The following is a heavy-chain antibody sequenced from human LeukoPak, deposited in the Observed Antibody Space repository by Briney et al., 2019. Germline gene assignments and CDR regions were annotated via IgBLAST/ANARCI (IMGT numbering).Heavy chain of an antibody. D-gene: IGHD3-22*01. Sequence: GGSLRLSCAASGFTFSTYGMNWVRQAPGKGLEWISCVGRDGSIHYADSVKGRITISRDNAKNSLFLQMNSLRAEDTAIYYCARRYYDTTGYAFDTWGQGTMVTVSS. J-gene: IGHJ3*02. CDR2: VGRDGSI. CDR1: GFTFSTYG. V-gene: IGHV3-21*01. CDR3: ARRYYDTTGYAFDT.